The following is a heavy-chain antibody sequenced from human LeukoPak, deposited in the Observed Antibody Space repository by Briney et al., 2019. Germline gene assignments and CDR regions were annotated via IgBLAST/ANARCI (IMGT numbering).Heavy chain of an antibody. CDR1: GYTYTSYY. D-gene: IGHD1-20*01. CDR2: INPSGGST. J-gene: IGHJ3*02. Sequence: GASVKVSCKASGYTYTSYYMHWVRQAPGQGLEWMGIINPSGGSTSYAQKFQGRVTMTRDTSTSTVYMELSSLRSEDTAVYYCATSLTALDDAFDIWGQGTKVTVSS. V-gene: IGHV1-46*01. CDR3: ATSLTALDDAFDI.